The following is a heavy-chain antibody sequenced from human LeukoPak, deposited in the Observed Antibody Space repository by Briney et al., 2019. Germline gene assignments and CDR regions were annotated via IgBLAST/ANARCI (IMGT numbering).Heavy chain of an antibody. CDR2: ISSSSSYI. CDR3: ARTLIAAAGIRRLDY. CDR1: GFTFSSYS. V-gene: IGHV3-21*01. Sequence: GALRLSCAASGFTFSSYSMNWVRQAPGKGLEWVSSISSSSSYIYYADSVKGRFTISRDNAKNSLYLQRNSLRAEDTAVYYCARTLIAAAGIRRLDYWGQGTLVTVPS. D-gene: IGHD6-13*01. J-gene: IGHJ4*02.